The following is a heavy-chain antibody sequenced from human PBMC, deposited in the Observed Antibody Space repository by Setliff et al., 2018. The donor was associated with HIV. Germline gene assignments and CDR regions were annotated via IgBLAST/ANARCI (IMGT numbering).Heavy chain of an antibody. CDR2: IQHSGRI. CDR1: GGSFGGYC. V-gene: IGHV4-34*01. CDR3: ARVSCSSWYPIPRYYYYSMDV. Sequence: SETLSLTCAVYGGSFGGYCWSWIRQPPGKGLEWIGEIQHSGRINYNPSLRSRVTTSVDTSKNQFSLRLRSVTAADTVVYYCARVSCSSWYPIPRYYYYSMDVWGNGTTVTVS. D-gene: IGHD6-13*01. J-gene: IGHJ6*03.